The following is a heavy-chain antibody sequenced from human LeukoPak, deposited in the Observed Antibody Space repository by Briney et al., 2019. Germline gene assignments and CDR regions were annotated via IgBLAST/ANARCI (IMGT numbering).Heavy chain of an antibody. D-gene: IGHD6-19*01. J-gene: IGHJ4*02. CDR1: GGSFSGYY. CDR2: INHSGST. V-gene: IGHV4-34*01. Sequence: SETLSLTCAVYGGSFSGYYWSWIRQPPGKGLEWIGEINHSGSTNYNPSLKSRVTISVDTSKNQFSLKLSSVTAADTAVYYCARGEWQRLAHPTQLDYWGRGTLVTVSS. CDR3: ARGEWQRLAHPTQLDY.